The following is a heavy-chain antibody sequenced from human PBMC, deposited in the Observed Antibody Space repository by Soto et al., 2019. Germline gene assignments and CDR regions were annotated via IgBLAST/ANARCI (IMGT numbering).Heavy chain of an antibody. V-gene: IGHV1-3*01. D-gene: IGHD6-19*01. CDR1: GYTFTSYA. Sequence: ASVKVSCKASGYTFTSYAMHWVRQAPGQGLEWMGWINAGNGNTKYSQKFQGRVTITRDTSASTAYMELSSLRSEDTAVYYCAREGSSGWSPSYYFDYWGQGTLVTVSS. J-gene: IGHJ4*02. CDR3: AREGSSGWSPSYYFDY. CDR2: INAGNGNT.